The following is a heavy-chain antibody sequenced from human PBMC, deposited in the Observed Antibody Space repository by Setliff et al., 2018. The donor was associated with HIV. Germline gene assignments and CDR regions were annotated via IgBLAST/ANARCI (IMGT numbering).Heavy chain of an antibody. J-gene: IGHJ4*02. CDR2: MNTATGHP. Sequence: GASVKVSCKASGYIFTTYALNWVRQAPGQGLEWMGWMNTATGHPTYAPAFRGRFALSLDTSVNTAYLQISYLKAEEDTAVYYCARGGYDWNGIDHWGPGTLVTRLL. V-gene: IGHV7-4-1*02. CDR1: GYIFTTYA. CDR3: ARGGYDWNGIDH. D-gene: IGHD1-20*01.